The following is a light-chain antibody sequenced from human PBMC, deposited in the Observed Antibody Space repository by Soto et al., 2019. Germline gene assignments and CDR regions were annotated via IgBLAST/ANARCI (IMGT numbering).Light chain of an antibody. J-gene: IGLJ2*01. V-gene: IGLV1-44*01. Sequence: QLVLTQPPSASGTPGQRVTIACSGSSSNIGGNTVNWYKQLPGTAPKLLMYSNNQRPSGVPDRFSGSKSGTSASLAISGLQSEDEADYYCAAWDDSLNGYVVFGGGTQLTVL. CDR1: SSNIGGNT. CDR3: AAWDDSLNGYVV. CDR2: SNN.